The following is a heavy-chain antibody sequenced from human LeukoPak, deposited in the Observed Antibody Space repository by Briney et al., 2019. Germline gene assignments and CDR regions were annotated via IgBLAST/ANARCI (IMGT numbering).Heavy chain of an antibody. Sequence: GGSLRLSCAASGFTVSSSYMTWVRQAPGKGLEWVSVIYSGGTTYYADSVKGRFTISRDNPKDTLYLQMNSLRAEDTAVYYCARGVAAAGTTLDYWGQGTLDTVSS. CDR3: ARGVAAAGTTLDY. D-gene: IGHD6-13*01. V-gene: IGHV3-66*01. CDR1: GFTVSSSY. CDR2: IYSGGTT. J-gene: IGHJ4*02.